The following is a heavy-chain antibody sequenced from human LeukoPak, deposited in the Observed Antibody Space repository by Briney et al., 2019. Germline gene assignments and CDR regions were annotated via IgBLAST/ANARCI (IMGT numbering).Heavy chain of an antibody. CDR1: GYTFTSYD. J-gene: IGHJ6*03. Sequence: ASVKVSCKASGYTFTSYDINWVRQATGQGLEWMGWLNPNSGNTGYAQKFQGRVTMTRNTSISTGYMELSSLRSEDTAVYYCARGYYDILTKYYYYMDVWGKGTTVTVSS. V-gene: IGHV1-8*01. CDR3: ARGYYDILTKYYYYMDV. CDR2: LNPNSGNT. D-gene: IGHD3-9*01.